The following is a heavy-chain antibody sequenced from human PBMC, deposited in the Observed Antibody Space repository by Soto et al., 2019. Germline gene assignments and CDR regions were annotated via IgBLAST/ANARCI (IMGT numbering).Heavy chain of an antibody. CDR3: ARQGYSSSSVVSYSFYMDV. V-gene: IGHV3-23*01. CDR2: IGGTGGDT. D-gene: IGHD6-6*01. CDR1: GFTFSTYA. J-gene: IGHJ6*03. Sequence: GGSLRLSCAASGFTFSTYAMNWVRQAPGKGLEWVSAIGGTGGDTYFADSVRGRFTISRDNSKNTLYLQMNRLRAEDTAVYYCARQGYSSSSVVSYSFYMDVWGKGTTVTVSS.